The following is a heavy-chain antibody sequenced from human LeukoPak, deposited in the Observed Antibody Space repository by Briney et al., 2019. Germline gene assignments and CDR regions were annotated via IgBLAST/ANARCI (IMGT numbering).Heavy chain of an antibody. J-gene: IGHJ4*02. CDR2: MNPNSGNT. CDR1: GYTFTIYN. Sequence: ASVKVSCKTSGYTFTIYNINWVRQATGQGLEWMGWMNPNSGNTGYAQKLQGRVAMTTDTSTSTAYMELRSLRSDDTAVYYCARRTYSSSSSIFDYWGQGTLVTVSS. V-gene: IGHV1-8*02. CDR3: ARRTYSSSSSIFDY. D-gene: IGHD6-6*01.